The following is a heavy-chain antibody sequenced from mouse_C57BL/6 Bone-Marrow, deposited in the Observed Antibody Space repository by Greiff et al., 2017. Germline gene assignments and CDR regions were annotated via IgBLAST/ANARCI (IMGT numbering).Heavy chain of an antibody. J-gene: IGHJ2*01. CDR1: GFNIKDDY. D-gene: IGHD1-1*01. CDR3: TTRGYCSVYVDY. CDR2: IDPENGDT. Sequence: VQLEQSGAELVRPGASVKLSCTASGFNIKDDYMHWVKQRPEQGLEWIGWIDPENGDTEYASKFQGKATITADTSSNTAYLQLSSLTSEDTAVYYCTTRGYCSVYVDYWCQGTTLTVSS. V-gene: IGHV14-4*01.